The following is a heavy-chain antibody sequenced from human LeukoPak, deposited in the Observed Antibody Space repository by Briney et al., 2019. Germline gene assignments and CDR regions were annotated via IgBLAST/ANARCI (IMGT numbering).Heavy chain of an antibody. J-gene: IGHJ3*02. Sequence: GGSLRLSCAASGFTFSSHSMNWVRQAPGKGLEWVSYISSSSSTIYYADSVKGRSTISRDNAKNSLYLQMNSLRAEDTAVYYCARDRGWIQHDIWGQGTMVTVSS. V-gene: IGHV3-48*01. CDR2: ISSSSSTI. CDR3: ARDRGWIQHDI. CDR1: GFTFSSHS. D-gene: IGHD5-18*01.